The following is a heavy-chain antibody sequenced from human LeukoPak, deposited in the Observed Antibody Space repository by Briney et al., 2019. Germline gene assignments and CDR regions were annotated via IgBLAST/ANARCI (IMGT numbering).Heavy chain of an antibody. V-gene: IGHV4-38-2*01. Sequence: SETLSLTCAVSGYSISSGYYWGWIRQPPGKGLEWIGSIYHSGSTYYNPSLKSRVTISVDTSKNQLSLKLSSVTAADTAVYYCARTRDYYYYMDVWGKGTTVTVSS. CDR2: IYHSGST. CDR1: GYSISSGYY. J-gene: IGHJ6*03. CDR3: ARTRDYYYYMDV.